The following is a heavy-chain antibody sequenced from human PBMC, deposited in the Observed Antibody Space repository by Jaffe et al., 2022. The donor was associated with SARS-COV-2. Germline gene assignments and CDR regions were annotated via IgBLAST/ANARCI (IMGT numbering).Heavy chain of an antibody. CDR2: INPSGGST. D-gene: IGHD1-26*01. J-gene: IGHJ6*02. V-gene: IGHV1-46*01. CDR1: GYTFTSYY. Sequence: QVQLVQSGAEVKKPGASVKVSCKASGYTFTSYYMHWVRQAPGQGLEWMGIINPSGGSTSYAQKFQGRVTMTRDTSTSTVYMELSSLRSEDTAVYYCARAAEPIIVGANSDPYGMDVWGQGTTVTVSS. CDR3: ARAAEPIIVGANSDPYGMDV.